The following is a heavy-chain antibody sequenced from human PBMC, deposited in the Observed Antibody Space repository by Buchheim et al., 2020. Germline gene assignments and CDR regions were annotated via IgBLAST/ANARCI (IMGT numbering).Heavy chain of an antibody. D-gene: IGHD1-26*01. V-gene: IGHV3-23*01. CDR2: INRSGGPK. CDR3: SKASSGRCFDY. Sequence: EVQVLESGGGLVQPGGSLRLSCAASGFTFSNYSMTWVRQAPGKGLEWVADINRSGGPKYYADSVRGRFTISRDNAKKPLYLQMNSLRAEDKAIDYCSKASSGRCFDYWGQG. J-gene: IGHJ4*02. CDR1: GFTFSNYS.